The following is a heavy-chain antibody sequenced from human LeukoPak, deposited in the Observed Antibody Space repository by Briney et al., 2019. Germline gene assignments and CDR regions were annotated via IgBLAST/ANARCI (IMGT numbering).Heavy chain of an antibody. CDR3: ARGSDSYYYYMDV. Sequence: GGSLRLSCAASGFTFSSYAMHWVRQAPGKGLEWVAVISYDGSNKYYADSVKGRFTISRDNSKNTLYLQMNSLRAEDTAVYYCARGSDSYYYYMDVWGKGTTVTVSS. V-gene: IGHV3-30-3*01. D-gene: IGHD3-10*01. CDR1: GFTFSSYA. J-gene: IGHJ6*03. CDR2: ISYDGSNK.